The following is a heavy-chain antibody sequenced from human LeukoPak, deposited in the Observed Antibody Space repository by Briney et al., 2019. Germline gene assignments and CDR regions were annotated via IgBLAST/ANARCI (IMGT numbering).Heavy chain of an antibody. J-gene: IGHJ4*02. CDR3: AKGLGDY. CDR1: GFTFDDYA. V-gene: IGHV3-9*01. Sequence: GGSLILSCAASGFTFDDYAMHWVRQAPGKGLEWVSGISWNSGSIGYADSVKGRFTISRDNAKNSLYLQMNSLRAEDTALYYCAKGLGDYWGQGTLVTVSS. CDR2: ISWNSGSI.